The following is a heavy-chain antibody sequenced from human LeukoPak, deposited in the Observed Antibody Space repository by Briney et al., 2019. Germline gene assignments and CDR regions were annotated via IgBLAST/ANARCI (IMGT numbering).Heavy chain of an antibody. CDR1: GFTFSDYY. CDR2: ISGSGGST. D-gene: IGHD6-13*01. V-gene: IGHV3-23*01. Sequence: QPGGSLRLSCAASGFTFSDYYMSWIRQAPGKGLEWVSAISGSGGSTYYADSVKGRFTISRDNSKNTLYLQMNSLRAEDTSIYFCAKALEQETVIALDSWGQGTLVTVSS. CDR3: AKALEQETVIALDS. J-gene: IGHJ4*02.